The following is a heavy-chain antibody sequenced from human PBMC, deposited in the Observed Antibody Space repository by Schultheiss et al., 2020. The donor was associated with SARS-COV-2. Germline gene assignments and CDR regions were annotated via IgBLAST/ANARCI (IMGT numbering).Heavy chain of an antibody. CDR2: IKSKTDGGTT. CDR1: GFTFSNAW. D-gene: IGHD3-3*01. Sequence: GGSLRLTCAASGFTFSNAWMSWVRQAPGKGLEWVGRIKSKTDGGTTDYAAPVKGRFTISRDDSKNTLYLQMNSLKTEDTAVYYCARDVGELEWFGGRDVWGQGTTITVSS. CDR3: ARDVGELEWFGGRDV. J-gene: IGHJ6*02. V-gene: IGHV3-15*01.